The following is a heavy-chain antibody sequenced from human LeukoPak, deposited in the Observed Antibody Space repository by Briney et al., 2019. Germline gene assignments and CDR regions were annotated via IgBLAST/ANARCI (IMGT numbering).Heavy chain of an antibody. D-gene: IGHD2-2*01. Sequence: SETLSLTCTVPGGSISSSSYYWGWIRQPPGKGLEWIGSIYYSGSTYYNPSLKSRVTISVDTSKNQFSLKLSSVTAADTAVYYCARHSRGCSSTSCPFDYWGQGTLVTVSS. CDR3: ARHSRGCSSTSCPFDY. CDR1: GGSISSSSYY. V-gene: IGHV4-39*01. CDR2: IYYSGST. J-gene: IGHJ4*02.